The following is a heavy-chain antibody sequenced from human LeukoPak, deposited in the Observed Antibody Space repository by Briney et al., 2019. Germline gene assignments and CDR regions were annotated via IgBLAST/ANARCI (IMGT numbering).Heavy chain of an antibody. Sequence: ASVKVSCKASGYTFTGYYMHWVRQAPGQGLEWMGWINPNSGGTNYAQKFQGRVTMTRDTSISTAYMELSRLRSDDTAVYYCARMRGVGATPPGYWGQGTLVTVSS. CDR3: ARMRGVGATPPGY. CDR2: INPNSGGT. D-gene: IGHD1-26*01. V-gene: IGHV1-2*02. CDR1: GYTFTGYY. J-gene: IGHJ4*02.